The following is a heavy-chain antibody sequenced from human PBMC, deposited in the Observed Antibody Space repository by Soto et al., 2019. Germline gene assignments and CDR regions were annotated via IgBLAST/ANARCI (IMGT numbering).Heavy chain of an antibody. CDR3: ARTTTVTSFDY. J-gene: IGHJ4*02. CDR1: GDMFDTYT. CDR2: IIPILGIA. Sequence: SVKVSCKASGDMFDTYTISWVRQAPGQGLEWMGRIIPILGIANYAQKFQGRVTITADKSTSTAYMELSSLRSEDTAVYYCARTTTVTSFDYWGQGTLVTVSS. D-gene: IGHD4-17*01. V-gene: IGHV1-69*02.